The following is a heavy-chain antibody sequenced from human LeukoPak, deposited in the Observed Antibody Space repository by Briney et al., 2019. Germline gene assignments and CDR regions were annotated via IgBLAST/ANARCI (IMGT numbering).Heavy chain of an antibody. CDR2: LSFDGAHK. CDR3: VRARAGGLDY. D-gene: IGHD3-16*01. Sequence: GRCLRLARAAAAFTFRHYAVHWVRQAPGRGLEWVAALSFDGAHKYYAESVKGRFTISKDNSNHTLFLQMDTLRLEDTGLYLCVRARAGGLDYWGQGTLVTVSS. V-gene: IGHV3-30*04. J-gene: IGHJ4*02. CDR1: AFTFRHYA.